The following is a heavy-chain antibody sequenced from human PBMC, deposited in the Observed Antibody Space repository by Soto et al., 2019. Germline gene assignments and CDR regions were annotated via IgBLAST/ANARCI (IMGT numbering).Heavy chain of an antibody. V-gene: IGHV1-18*01. CDR3: ARDLDGSGSCYTDY. CDR2: ISVYNGNI. Sequence: QVQLVQSGAEVKNPGTSVKVSCKASGYTFTSAGISWVRQAPGQGLEWMGWISVYNGNIKYAQKVQGRVTMTTDTSTSTAYVELRSLTSDDTAVYYCARDLDGSGSCYTDYWGQGTLVTVSA. D-gene: IGHD3-10*01. J-gene: IGHJ4*02. CDR1: GYTFTSAG.